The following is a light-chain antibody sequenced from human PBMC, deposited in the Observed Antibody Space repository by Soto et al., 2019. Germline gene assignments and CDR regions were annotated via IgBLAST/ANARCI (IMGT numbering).Light chain of an antibody. CDR2: AAT. Sequence: EVVLTQSPGTLPLSPGESATLSCRASQSFADSYLAWYQQKPGRAPRLVFYAATRRTTGIPDRFSGSGSGTDFTLTISALEPGDFAVYYCHHFGSSPETFGQGTKVE. CDR1: QSFADSY. J-gene: IGKJ1*01. V-gene: IGKV3-20*01. CDR3: HHFGSSPET.